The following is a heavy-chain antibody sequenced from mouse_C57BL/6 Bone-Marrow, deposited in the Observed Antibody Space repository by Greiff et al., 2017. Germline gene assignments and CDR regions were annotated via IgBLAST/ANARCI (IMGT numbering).Heavy chain of an antibody. J-gene: IGHJ2*01. D-gene: IGHD1-1*01. CDR3: AMPYYYGSILYFDY. V-gene: IGHV1-82*01. Sequence: QVQLQQSGPELVKPGASVKISCKASGYAFSSSWMNWVKQRPGKGLEWIGRIYPGDGDTNYNGKFKGKATLTADKSSSTAYMQLSSLTSEDSAVYFCAMPYYYGSILYFDYWGQGTTLTVSS. CDR2: IYPGDGDT. CDR1: GYAFSSSW.